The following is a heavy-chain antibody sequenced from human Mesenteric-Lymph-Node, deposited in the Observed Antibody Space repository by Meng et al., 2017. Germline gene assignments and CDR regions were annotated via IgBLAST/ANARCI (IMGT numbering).Heavy chain of an antibody. CDR3: ATTTGSPRSGFDY. Sequence: ASAKVSCKASGYTFTRSDINWVRQATGQGLEWMAWMNASSGFTGYARNFQGRLTLTRNTSISTAYMELSSLRSEDTAVYYCATTTGSPRSGFDYWGQGTLVTVSS. J-gene: IGHJ4*02. CDR2: MNASSGFT. V-gene: IGHV1-8*03. CDR1: GYTFTRSD. D-gene: IGHD1-26*01.